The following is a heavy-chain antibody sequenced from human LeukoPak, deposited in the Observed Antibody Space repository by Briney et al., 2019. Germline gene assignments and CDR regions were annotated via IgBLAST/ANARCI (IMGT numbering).Heavy chain of an antibody. Sequence: SETLSLTCAVYGGSFSGYYWSWIRQPPGKGLEWIGEINHSGSTNYNPSLKSRVTISVDTSKNQFSLKLSSVTAADTAVYYCARGLGRDYVAFDIWGQGTMVTVSS. CDR3: ARGLGRDYVAFDI. D-gene: IGHD4-17*01. J-gene: IGHJ3*02. CDR2: INHSGST. CDR1: GGSFSGYY. V-gene: IGHV4-34*01.